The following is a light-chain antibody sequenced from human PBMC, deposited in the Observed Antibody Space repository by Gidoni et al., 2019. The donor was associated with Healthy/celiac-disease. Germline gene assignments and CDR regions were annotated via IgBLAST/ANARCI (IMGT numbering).Light chain of an antibody. CDR1: SRDVGGYNY. CDR3: SSYTSSSTLVV. Sequence: QPALTQPASVSGSPRQSITISCTGTSRDVGGYNYVSWYQQHPGKAPKLMIYDVSNRPSGVSNRFSGSKSGNTASRTISGLQAEDEADYYCSSYTSSSTLVVFGGGTKLTVL. CDR2: DVS. J-gene: IGLJ2*01. V-gene: IGLV2-14*01.